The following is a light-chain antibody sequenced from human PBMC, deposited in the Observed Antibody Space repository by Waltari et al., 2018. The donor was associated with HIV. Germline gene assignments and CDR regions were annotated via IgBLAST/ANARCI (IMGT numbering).Light chain of an antibody. J-gene: IGLJ3*02. CDR2: KDS. CDR3: QSADSSGTWL. Sequence: SYELTQPPSVSVSPGQTARITCSGDALPTQYAYWYHQQPGQAPVLVIYKDSERTSGIPERFSGATAGTTVTLAISGVQAEDEADYHCQSADSSGTWLFGGGTKLTVL. CDR1: ALPTQY. V-gene: IGLV3-25*03.